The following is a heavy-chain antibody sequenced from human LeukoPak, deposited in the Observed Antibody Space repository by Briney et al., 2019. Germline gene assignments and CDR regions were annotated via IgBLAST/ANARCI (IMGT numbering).Heavy chain of an antibody. Sequence: GGSLRLSCAASGFTFSNYGMHWVRQAPGKGLEWVSSISSSSSYIYYADSVKGRFTISRDNAKNSLYLQMNSLRAEDTAVYYCARGREGYSYVYECWGQGTLVTVSS. CDR1: GFTFSNYG. V-gene: IGHV3-21*01. J-gene: IGHJ4*02. D-gene: IGHD5-18*01. CDR3: ARGREGYSYVYEC. CDR2: ISSSSSYI.